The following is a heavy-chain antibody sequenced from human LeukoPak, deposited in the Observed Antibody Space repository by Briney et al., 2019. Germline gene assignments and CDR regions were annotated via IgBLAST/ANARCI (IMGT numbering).Heavy chain of an antibody. CDR1: GGSISSYY. J-gene: IGHJ6*03. CDR2: INHSGST. V-gene: IGHV4-34*01. Sequence: SETLSLTCTVSGGSISSYYWSWIRQPPGKGLEWIGEINHSGSTNYNPSLKSRVTISVDTSKNQFSLKLSSVTAADTAVYYCARRGITMVRGVMKGAGAYYYYMDVWGKGTTVTISS. CDR3: ARRGITMVRGVMKGAGAYYYYMDV. D-gene: IGHD3-10*01.